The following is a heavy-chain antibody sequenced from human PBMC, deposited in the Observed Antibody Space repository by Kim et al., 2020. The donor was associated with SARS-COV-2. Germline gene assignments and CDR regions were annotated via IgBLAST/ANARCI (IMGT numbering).Heavy chain of an antibody. J-gene: IGHJ3*02. CDR3: ARDQGAPSYDFWSGYSAFDI. V-gene: IGHV3-48*03. D-gene: IGHD3-3*01. Sequence: RFTISRDNAKNSLYLRMNSLRAEDTAVYYCARDQGAPSYDFWSGYSAFDIWGQGTMVTVSS.